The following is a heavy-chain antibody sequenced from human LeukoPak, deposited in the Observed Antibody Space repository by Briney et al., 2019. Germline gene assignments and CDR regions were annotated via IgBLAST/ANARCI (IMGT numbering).Heavy chain of an antibody. D-gene: IGHD2-15*01. J-gene: IGHJ3*02. CDR2: FDPEDGET. CDR3: ATTIVVVVAATRTDAFDI. Sequence: ASVKVSCKVSGYTLTELSMHWVRQAPGKGLEWMGGFDPEDGETIYAQKFQGRVTMTEDTSTDTAYMELSSLRSEDTAVYCCATTIVVVVAATRTDAFDIWGQGTMVTVSS. V-gene: IGHV1-24*01. CDR1: GYTLTELS.